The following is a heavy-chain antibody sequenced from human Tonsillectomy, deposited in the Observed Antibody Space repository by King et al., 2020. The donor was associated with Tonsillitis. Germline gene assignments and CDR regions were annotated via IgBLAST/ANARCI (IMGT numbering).Heavy chain of an antibody. V-gene: IGHV1-18*04. CDR2: ISAYTGDR. CDR3: SRDRGEPLQWLVLDWDY. Sequence: QVQLVQSGAEVKKPGASVKVSCKASGYTFSSYGFSWVRQAPGQGLEWMGWISAYTGDRTYAQKLQDRVTMTTDKSTYTAYMELRSLRSDDTAIYYWSRDRGEPLQWLVLDWDYWGQGTLVTVSS. J-gene: IGHJ4*02. D-gene: IGHD6-19*01. CDR1: GYTFSSYG.